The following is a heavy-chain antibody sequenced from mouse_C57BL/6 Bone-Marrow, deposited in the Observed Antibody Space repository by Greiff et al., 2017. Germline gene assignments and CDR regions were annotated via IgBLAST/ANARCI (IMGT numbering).Heavy chain of an antibody. D-gene: IGHD1-1*01. J-gene: IGHJ2*01. V-gene: IGHV1-76*01. CDR2: IYPGSGNT. CDR3: ARGLYYDGSPFDY. CDR1: GYTFTDYY. Sequence: QVLLQQSGAELVRPGASVKLSCKASGYTFTDYYINWVKQRPGQGLEWIARIYPGSGNTYYNEKFKGKATLTAEKSSSTAYMQLSSLTSEDSAVYCCARGLYYDGSPFDYWGQGTTLTVSS.